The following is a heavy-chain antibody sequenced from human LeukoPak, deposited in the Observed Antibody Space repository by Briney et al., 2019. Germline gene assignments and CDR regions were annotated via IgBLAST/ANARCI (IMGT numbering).Heavy chain of an antibody. CDR1: GFSFSNYG. CDR2: MWSDGTNK. Sequence: GGSLRLSCAASGFSFSNYGLHWVRQAPGKGLEWVAVMWSDGTNKYYADSVKGRFTISRDNSKNTLYLQMNSLRAEDTALYFCAREGLTTTPNNAFDIWGQGTMVTVSS. V-gene: IGHV3-33*01. D-gene: IGHD4-11*01. J-gene: IGHJ3*02. CDR3: AREGLTTTPNNAFDI.